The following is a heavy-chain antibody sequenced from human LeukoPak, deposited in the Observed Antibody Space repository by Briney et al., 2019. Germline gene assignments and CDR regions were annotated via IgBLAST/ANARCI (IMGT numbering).Heavy chain of an antibody. V-gene: IGHV4-4*08. Sequence: TSETLSLPCSVSSGSMTDSCWSWFRQAPGKGFEWLGFIYPDGRIEYSPSLRSRVTFSVATSKLEATVRLSSVTASDTAVYYCTREGYDRSGYFLDFWGQGTLVTVSS. CDR1: SGSMTDSC. CDR3: TREGYDRSGYFLDF. D-gene: IGHD3-22*01. CDR2: IYPDGRI. J-gene: IGHJ4*02.